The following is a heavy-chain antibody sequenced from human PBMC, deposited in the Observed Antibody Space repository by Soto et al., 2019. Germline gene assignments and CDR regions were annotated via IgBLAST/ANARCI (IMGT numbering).Heavy chain of an antibody. D-gene: IGHD6-19*01. J-gene: IGHJ4*02. CDR3: ARSQWMWKYYFDY. Sequence: QLQLQESGPGLVKPSETLSLTCTVSGGSIACSHYYWGWIRQTPGTGLEWIATIFYSGSTYHNPSLKSRITMSVDTTKNQFSLKLNSVIAADTAVYYCARSQWMWKYYFDYWGQGALVTVSS. V-gene: IGHV4-39*01. CDR1: GGSIACSHYY. CDR2: IFYSGST.